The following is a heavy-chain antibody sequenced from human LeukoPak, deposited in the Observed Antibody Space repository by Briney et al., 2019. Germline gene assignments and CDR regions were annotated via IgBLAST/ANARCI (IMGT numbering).Heavy chain of an antibody. CDR1: GFPFIVYA. Sequence: GGPLSLPCAPSGFPFIVYAVMWVRHAPGRGLEGVSAISGNGEGTYYALSVKGRFTLSRDNPKNTVYLKMNTLRPGHTAVNYRANPGLYCYCGEGTLVTVSS. V-gene: IGHV3-23*01. D-gene: IGHD2-15*01. CDR2: ISGNGEGT. CDR3: ANPGLYCY. J-gene: IGHJ4*02.